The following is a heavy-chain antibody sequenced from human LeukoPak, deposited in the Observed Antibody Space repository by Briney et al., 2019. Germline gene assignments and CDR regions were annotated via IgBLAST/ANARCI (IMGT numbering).Heavy chain of an antibody. CDR3: ASDHGAY. V-gene: IGHV3-33*01. CDR1: GFTFSNYG. CDR2: IWYDGSNI. Sequence: PGGSLRLSCAASGFTFSNYGMHWVRQAPGKGLEWVAVIWYDGSNIYYADSVKGRFTISRDNSKNTLYLQMDSLGAEDTAIYYCASDHGAYWGQGTLVTVSS. D-gene: IGHD1-26*01. J-gene: IGHJ4*02.